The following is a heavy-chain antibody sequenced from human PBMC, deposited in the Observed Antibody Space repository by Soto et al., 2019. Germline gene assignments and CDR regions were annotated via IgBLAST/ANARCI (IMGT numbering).Heavy chain of an antibody. J-gene: IGHJ4*02. CDR2: ISGSSAST. D-gene: IGHD6-6*01. V-gene: IGHV3-23*01. CDR3: AKDRTVAARNFDY. CDR1: GFTFKNYA. Sequence: GGSLRLSCSASGFTFKNYAMTWVRQAPGKGLDWVSSISGSSASTYYADSVMGRFTISRDDPKNTLYLQMNTLRAEDSAVYYCAKDRTVAARNFDYWGQGTQVTVSS.